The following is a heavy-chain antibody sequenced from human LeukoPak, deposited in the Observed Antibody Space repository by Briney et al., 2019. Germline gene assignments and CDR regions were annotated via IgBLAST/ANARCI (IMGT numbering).Heavy chain of an antibody. Sequence: GRSLRLSCAASGFTFSSYGMHWVRQAPGKGLEWVSVIYSGGSTYYADSVKGRFTISRDNSKSTLYLQMNSLRAEDTAVYYCARDDTTSWGQGTLVTVSS. CDR2: IYSGGST. CDR3: ARDDTTS. J-gene: IGHJ4*02. CDR1: GFTFSSYG. D-gene: IGHD1-1*01. V-gene: IGHV3-66*01.